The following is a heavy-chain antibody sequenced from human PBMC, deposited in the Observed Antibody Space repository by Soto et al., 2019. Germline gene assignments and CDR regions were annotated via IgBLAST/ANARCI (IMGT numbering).Heavy chain of an antibody. D-gene: IGHD3-10*01. CDR1: GDSVSSNSAA. CDR2: TYYRSKWYN. V-gene: IGHV6-1*01. Sequence: PSQTLSLTCAISGDSVSSNSAAWNWIRQSPSRGLEWLGRTYYRSKWYNDYAVSVKSRITINPDTSKNQFPLQLNSVTPEDTAVYYCARAVRVRGVIILDAFDIWGQGTMVTVSS. J-gene: IGHJ3*02. CDR3: ARAVRVRGVIILDAFDI.